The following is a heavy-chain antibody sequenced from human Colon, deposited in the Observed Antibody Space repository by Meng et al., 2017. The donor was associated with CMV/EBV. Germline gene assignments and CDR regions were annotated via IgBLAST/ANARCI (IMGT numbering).Heavy chain of an antibody. V-gene: IGHV5-51*01. CDR3: ATSSAFSPGGAYDF. CDR1: GYMLTYYW. D-gene: IGHD1-14*01. CDR2: TYPTDSRI. J-gene: IGHJ3*01. Sequence: GGSLRLSCQASGYMLTYYWIVWVRQMPGKGLEWMGITYPTDSRIIYSPSFRGQVTMSDGKSINTAYLQWSSLKASDTAIYYCATSSAFSPGGAYDFWGRGTVVTVSS.